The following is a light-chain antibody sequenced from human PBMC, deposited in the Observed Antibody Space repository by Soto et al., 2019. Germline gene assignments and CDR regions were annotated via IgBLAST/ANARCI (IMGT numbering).Light chain of an antibody. J-gene: IGKJ4*01. CDR3: QQYNYWPLT. Sequence: EIVMTQSPATLSVSPGERVTLSCRASQSVSIYLAWYQHRPGQAPRPLIYGASTRATGIPARFSASGSGTEFTLTINSLQSVDFAVYYCQQYNYWPLTFGGGTRVEI. CDR2: GAS. V-gene: IGKV3-15*01. CDR1: QSVSIY.